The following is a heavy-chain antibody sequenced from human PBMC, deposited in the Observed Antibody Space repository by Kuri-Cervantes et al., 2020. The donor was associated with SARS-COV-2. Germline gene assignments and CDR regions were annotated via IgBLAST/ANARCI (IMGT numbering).Heavy chain of an antibody. J-gene: IGHJ2*01. D-gene: IGHD6-19*01. CDR3: ARAGYSAGWFPDWYFDL. Sequence: GESLKISCAASGFTVSTNYMSWVRQAPGKGLEWVSIIYSGGTTYYADSVKGRFTISRDNSKNNVNLQMNSQRGEDTALYYCARAGYSAGWFPDWYFDLWGRGTLVTVSS. V-gene: IGHV3-53*01. CDR2: IYSGGTT. CDR1: GFTVSTNY.